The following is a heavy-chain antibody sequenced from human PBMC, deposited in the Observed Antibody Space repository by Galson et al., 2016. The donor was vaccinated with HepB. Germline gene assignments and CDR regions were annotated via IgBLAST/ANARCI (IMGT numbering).Heavy chain of an antibody. CDR1: GFTFGDYA. CDR2: IRSKAYGGTI. V-gene: IGHV3-49*04. D-gene: IGHD1-1*01. J-gene: IGHJ6*02. Sequence: SLRLSCAASGFTFGDYALGWVRQAPGKGLEWVGFIRSKAYGGTIEYAASVKGRFTISRDDSKSIAYLQMNSLKTEDTAVYYCGTTIYYYYGMDVWGQGTTVTVSS. CDR3: GTTIYYYYGMDV.